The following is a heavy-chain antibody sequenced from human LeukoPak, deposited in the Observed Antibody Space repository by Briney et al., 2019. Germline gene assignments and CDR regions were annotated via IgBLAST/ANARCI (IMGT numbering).Heavy chain of an antibody. D-gene: IGHD3-10*01. Sequence: PGRSLRLSCAASGFTFDDYAMHWVRQAPGKGLEWVSAISGSGGSTYYADSVKGRFTISRDNSKNTLYLQMNSLRAEDTAVYYCAKVRSGGPPTMVRGGGYFDYWGQGTLVTVSS. V-gene: IGHV3-23*01. CDR2: ISGSGGST. J-gene: IGHJ4*02. CDR1: GFTFDDYA. CDR3: AKVRSGGPPTMVRGGGYFDY.